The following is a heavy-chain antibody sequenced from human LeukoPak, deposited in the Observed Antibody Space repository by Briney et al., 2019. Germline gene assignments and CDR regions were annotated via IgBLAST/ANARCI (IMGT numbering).Heavy chain of an antibody. CDR3: AKGSGIATTGFYFDY. CDR1: GFTFSNYA. J-gene: IGHJ4*02. V-gene: IGHV3-23*01. D-gene: IGHD6-13*01. Sequence: GGSLRLSCAASGFTFSNYAMSWVRQAPGKGLEWVSDVRGSGGSTYYADSVKGRFTISRDNSKKTLYLQMNSLTAEDTALYYCAKGSGIATTGFYFDYWGQGTLVTVSS. CDR2: VRGSGGST.